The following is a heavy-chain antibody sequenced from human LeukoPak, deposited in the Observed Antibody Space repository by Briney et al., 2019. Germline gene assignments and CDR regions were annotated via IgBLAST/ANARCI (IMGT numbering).Heavy chain of an antibody. Sequence: GGSLRLSCAASGFTFSDYYMSWIRQAPGKGLEWVSYISSSGSTIYHADSVKGRFTISRANAKNSLYLQMNSLRAEDTAVYYCARRSGSHLVFDYWGQGTLVTVSS. V-gene: IGHV3-11*04. CDR1: GFTFSDYY. CDR3: ARRSGSHLVFDY. J-gene: IGHJ4*02. CDR2: ISSSGSTI. D-gene: IGHD1-26*01.